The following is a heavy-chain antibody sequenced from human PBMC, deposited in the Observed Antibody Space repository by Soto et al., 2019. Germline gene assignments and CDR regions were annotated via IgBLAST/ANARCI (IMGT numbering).Heavy chain of an antibody. CDR2: IRAYNGDT. J-gene: IGHJ6*02. V-gene: IGHV1-18*01. CDR1: GYTFSAYD. CDR3: AQAGAAPYYYYGLDV. D-gene: IGHD3-10*01. Sequence: SVKVSCKTSGYTFSAYDIYWVRQAPGQGLEWMGWIRAYNGDTNYAQKFQTRVTMTTDKSTDTAYMDLRSLTSDDTALYYCAQAGAAPYYYYGLDVWGQGTTVTVSS.